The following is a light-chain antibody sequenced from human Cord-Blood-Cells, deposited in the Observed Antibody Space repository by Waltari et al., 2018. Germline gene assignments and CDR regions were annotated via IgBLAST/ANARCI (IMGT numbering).Light chain of an antibody. Sequence: IVLTQSPGTLSLSRGERTTLSCRASQSVSSSYLAWYQQKPGQAPRLLSYGASSRATGIPDRFSGSGSGTDFTLTISRLEPEDFAVYYCQQYGSSPWTFGQGTKVEIK. CDR3: QQYGSSPWT. V-gene: IGKV3-20*01. J-gene: IGKJ1*01. CDR1: QSVSSSY. CDR2: GAS.